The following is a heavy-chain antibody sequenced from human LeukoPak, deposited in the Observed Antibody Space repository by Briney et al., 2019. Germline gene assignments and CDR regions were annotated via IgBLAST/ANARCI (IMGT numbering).Heavy chain of an antibody. J-gene: IGHJ4*02. CDR3: AGGGFCSTISCYH. V-gene: IGHV3-23*01. D-gene: IGHD2-2*01. CDR1: GFTFSKYV. CDR2: ISVSGST. Sequence: GGSLRLSCAASGFTFSKYVMSWVRKATAKGLQWVSTISVSGSTYYSDSVKSRFTISRDNSKNTVSLQMNSLRAEDTAVYYCAGGGFCSTISCYHWGQGTLVTVAS.